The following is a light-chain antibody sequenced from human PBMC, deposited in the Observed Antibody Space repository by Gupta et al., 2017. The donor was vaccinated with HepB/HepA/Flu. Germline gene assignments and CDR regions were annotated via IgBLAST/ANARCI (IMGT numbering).Light chain of an antibody. CDR3: QQHISTPWT. Sequence: DTEMIQSTASLAVSLGERATINCRSSQSCRDTSNGKNYLAWYQQKPGQPPRLLISWASTRESGVPDRFDGSGSGTDFTLTISSLRAEDVAVYYCQQHISTPWTFGQGTKVEIK. CDR1: QSCRDTSNGKNY. V-gene: IGKV4-1*01. CDR2: WAS. J-gene: IGKJ1*01.